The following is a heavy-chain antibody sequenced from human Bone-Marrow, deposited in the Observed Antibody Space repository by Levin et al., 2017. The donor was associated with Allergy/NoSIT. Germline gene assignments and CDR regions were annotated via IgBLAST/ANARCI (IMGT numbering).Heavy chain of an antibody. J-gene: IGHJ4*02. CDR1: GGSISSAGYH. CDR3: ARLDGYYFDY. D-gene: IGHD1-1*01. V-gene: IGHV4-31*03. CDR2: VSYRGST. Sequence: SETLSLTCTVSGGSISSAGYHWTWIRQYPGKGLEWIGYVSYRGSTYFNPSLKSRLAMSIDTSEQHFSLNLTSVSAADTAIYYCARLDGYYFDYWGQGALVTVSS.